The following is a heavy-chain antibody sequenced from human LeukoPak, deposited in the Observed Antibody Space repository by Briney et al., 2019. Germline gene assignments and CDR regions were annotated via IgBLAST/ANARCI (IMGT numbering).Heavy chain of an antibody. CDR2: ISGSGGST. J-gene: IGHJ4*02. CDR1: GFTFNNYA. D-gene: IGHD1-26*01. CDR3: AKGRWELLGGHDFDY. Sequence: EGSLRLSCAASGFTFNNYAMSWVRQAPGKGLEWVSAISGSGGSTYYADSVKGRFTISRDNSKNTLYLQMNSLIAEDTAVYYCAKGRWELLGGHDFDYSGQGTLVTVSS. V-gene: IGHV3-23*01.